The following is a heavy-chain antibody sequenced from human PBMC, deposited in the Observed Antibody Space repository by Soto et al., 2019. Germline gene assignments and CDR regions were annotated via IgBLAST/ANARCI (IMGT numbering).Heavy chain of an antibody. J-gene: IGHJ6*02. D-gene: IGHD3-16*01. CDR2: ISPYTGNT. CDR1: GCTFSSYA. Sequence: ASVKVSCKASGCTFSSYAISWVRQAPGQGLEWLGWISPYTGNTYYATKVQGRLTLTTDTSTSTAFMDLGSLTSADTAVYYCAMVDLYVTPTPQDVWAQGTTVTVSS. CDR3: AMVDLYVTPTPQDV. V-gene: IGHV1-18*01.